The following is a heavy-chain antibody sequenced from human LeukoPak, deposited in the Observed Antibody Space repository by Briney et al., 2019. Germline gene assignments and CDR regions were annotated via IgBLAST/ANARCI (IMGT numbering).Heavy chain of an antibody. J-gene: IGHJ4*02. D-gene: IGHD6-19*01. CDR1: GFTFSSYS. V-gene: IGHV3-21*01. Sequence: PGGSLRLSCAASGFTFSSYSMNWVRQAPGKGLEWVSSISSSSSYIYYADSVKGRFTISRDNAKNSLYLQMNSLRAEDTAVYYCARDKRAVAGVLDYWGQGTLVTVSS. CDR3: ARDKRAVAGVLDY. CDR2: ISSSSSYI.